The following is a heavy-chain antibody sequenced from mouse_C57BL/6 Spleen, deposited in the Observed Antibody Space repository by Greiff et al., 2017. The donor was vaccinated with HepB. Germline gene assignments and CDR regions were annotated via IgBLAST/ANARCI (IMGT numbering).Heavy chain of an antibody. J-gene: IGHJ4*01. CDR2: INYDGSST. CDR1: GFTFSDYY. V-gene: IGHV5-16*01. Sequence: EVQLVESEGGLVQPGSSMKLSCTASGFTFSDYYMAWVRQVPEKGLEWVANINYDGSSTYYLDSLKSRFIISRDNAKNILYLQMSSLKSEDTATYYCARWNDYDDAMDYWGQGTSVTVSS. CDR3: ARWNDYDDAMDY. D-gene: IGHD2-4*01.